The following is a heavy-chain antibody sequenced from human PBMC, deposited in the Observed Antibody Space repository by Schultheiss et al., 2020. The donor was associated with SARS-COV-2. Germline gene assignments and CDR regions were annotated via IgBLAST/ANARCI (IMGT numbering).Heavy chain of an antibody. D-gene: IGHD3-3*01. Sequence: GGSLRLSCAASGFTFSSYAMSWVRQAPGKGLEWVSAISGSGGSTYYADSVKGRFTISRDNSKNTLYLQMNSLRADDTAVYYCAKKEITIFGVVIHHYYMDVWGKGTTVTVSS. V-gene: IGHV3-23*01. CDR1: GFTFSSYA. J-gene: IGHJ6*03. CDR3: AKKEITIFGVVIHHYYMDV. CDR2: ISGSGGST.